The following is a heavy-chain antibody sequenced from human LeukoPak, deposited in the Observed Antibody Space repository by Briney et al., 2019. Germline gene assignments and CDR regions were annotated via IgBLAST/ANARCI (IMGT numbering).Heavy chain of an antibody. J-gene: IGHJ4*02. CDR3: ARGPPPDFDY. Sequence: RASQTLSLTCTVSGGSINSGSYYWSWIRQPPGKGLEWIGSIYQSGSTNYNPSLKSRLTLSVDTSKNQFSLKLSSVTAADTAVYYCARGPPPDFDYWGRGTLVTVSS. CDR1: GGSINSGSYY. CDR2: IYQSGST. V-gene: IGHV4-61*02.